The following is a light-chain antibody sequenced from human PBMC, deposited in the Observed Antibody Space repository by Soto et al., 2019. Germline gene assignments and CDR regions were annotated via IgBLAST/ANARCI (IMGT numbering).Light chain of an antibody. Sequence: DIQMTQSPSTLSASVGDRVTITCRASQSISSWLAWFQQKPGKAPKLLIYKSSNLQSGVPSRFSGSGSGTEFTLTISSLQPDDFATDYCQQYSSYSAYTFGQGTKLEIK. CDR2: KSS. CDR1: QSISSW. CDR3: QQYSSYSAYT. V-gene: IGKV1-5*03. J-gene: IGKJ2*01.